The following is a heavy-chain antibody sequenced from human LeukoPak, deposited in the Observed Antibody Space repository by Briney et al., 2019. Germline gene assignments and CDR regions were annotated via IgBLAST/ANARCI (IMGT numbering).Heavy chain of an antibody. J-gene: IGHJ4*02. CDR1: GCTFSSYA. Sequence: GGSLRLSCAASGCTFSSYAMHWVRQAPGKGLEWVAVISYDGSNKYYADSVKGRFTISRDNSKNTLYLQMNSPRAEDTAVYYCARDHSSLGAWRRFFGVVSPPRDDYWGQGTPVTVSS. D-gene: IGHD3-3*01. CDR3: ARDHSSLGAWRRFFGVVSPPRDDY. V-gene: IGHV3-30-3*01. CDR2: ISYDGSNK.